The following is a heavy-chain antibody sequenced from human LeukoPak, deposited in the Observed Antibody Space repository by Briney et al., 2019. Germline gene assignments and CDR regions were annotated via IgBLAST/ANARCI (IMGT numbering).Heavy chain of an antibody. CDR1: GGSISSSSYY. CDR2: IYCSGST. CDR3: ANTEQLGPSR. D-gene: IGHD6-13*01. J-gene: IGHJ4*02. V-gene: IGHV4-39*07. Sequence: SETLSLTCTVSGGSISSSSYYWGWIRQPPGKGLEWIGSIYCSGSTYYNPSLKSRVTISVDTSKNQFSLKLSSVTAADTAVYYCANTEQLGPSRWGQGTPVTVSS.